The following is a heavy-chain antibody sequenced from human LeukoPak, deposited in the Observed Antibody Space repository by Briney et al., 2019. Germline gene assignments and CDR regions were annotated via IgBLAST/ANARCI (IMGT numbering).Heavy chain of an antibody. CDR2: INPNSGGT. CDR1: GYTFTGYY. V-gene: IGHV1-2*02. D-gene: IGHD2-8*01. J-gene: IGHJ5*02. CDR3: ARRGRVSPSRCTNGVCPRGSPNWFDP. Sequence: ASVKVSCKASGYTFTGYYMHWVRQAPGQGLEWMGWINPNSGGTNYAQKFQGRVTMTRNTPISTAYMELSSLRSEDTAVYYCARRGRVSPSRCTNGVCPRGSPNWFDPWGQGTLVTVSS.